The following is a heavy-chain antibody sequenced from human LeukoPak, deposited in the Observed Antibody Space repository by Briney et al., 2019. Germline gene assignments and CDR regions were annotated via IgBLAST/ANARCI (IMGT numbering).Heavy chain of an antibody. D-gene: IGHD6-13*01. CDR3: ASGDAGIARFDY. CDR2: IYYSGSS. V-gene: IGHV4-59*08. Sequence: PSETLSLTCTVSGGSLSSYYWSWLRQPPGKGLEWIGYIYYSGSSNYNPSLKSRVTISGDTSNNQFSLKLSSVTAADTAVYYCASGDAGIARFDYWGQGTLVTVSS. J-gene: IGHJ4*02. CDR1: GGSLSSYY.